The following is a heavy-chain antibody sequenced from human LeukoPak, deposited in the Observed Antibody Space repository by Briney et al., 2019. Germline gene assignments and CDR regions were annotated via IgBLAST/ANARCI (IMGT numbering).Heavy chain of an antibody. D-gene: IGHD6-19*01. Sequence: ASVKVSCKASGYTFTSYAMHWVRQAPGQRLEWMGWINAGNGNTKYSQKFQGRVTITRDTSASTAYMELSSLRSEDTAVYYCARVFLIAVAGVGGDYFDYWGQGTLVTVSS. CDR1: GYTFTSYA. CDR3: ARVFLIAVAGVGGDYFDY. J-gene: IGHJ4*02. CDR2: INAGNGNT. V-gene: IGHV1-3*01.